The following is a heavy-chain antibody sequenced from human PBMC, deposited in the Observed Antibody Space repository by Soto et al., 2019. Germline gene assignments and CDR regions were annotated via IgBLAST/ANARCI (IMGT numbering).Heavy chain of an antibody. V-gene: IGHV3-23*01. Sequence: EVQLLESGGGLVQPGGSLRLSCAASGFTFSSYAMSWVRQAPGKGQEWVSAFSGSGGGTYYADSVKGRFTISRNNSKNRLYLQINSLGAEDTAVYYCAAPLRNWGQGTLLTVSS. CDR2: FSGSGGGT. CDR3: AAPLRN. D-gene: IGHD3-16*01. CDR1: GFTFSSYA. J-gene: IGHJ4*02.